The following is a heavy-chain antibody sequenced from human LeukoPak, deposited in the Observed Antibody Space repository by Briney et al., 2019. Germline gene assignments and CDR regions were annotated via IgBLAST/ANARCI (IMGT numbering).Heavy chain of an antibody. Sequence: GGSLRLSCAASGFPFSNNWMSWVRQAPGKGLEWVANIKQDGSEKYYVDSVKGRFTISRDNAKNSLYLQMNRLRAEDTAVYYCARKTAKVLRYFDWLLSEGFDYWGQGTLVTVSS. V-gene: IGHV3-7*01. J-gene: IGHJ4*02. D-gene: IGHD3-9*01. CDR3: ARKTAKVLRYFDWLLSEGFDY. CDR1: GFPFSNNW. CDR2: IKQDGSEK.